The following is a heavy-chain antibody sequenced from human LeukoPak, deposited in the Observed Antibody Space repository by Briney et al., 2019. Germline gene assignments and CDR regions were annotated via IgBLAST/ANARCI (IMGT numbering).Heavy chain of an antibody. CDR1: GYTFTSYG. Sequence: ASVKVSCKASGYTFTSYGISWVRQAPGQGLEWMGWISAYNGNTNYAQKLQGRVTMTTDTSTSTAYMELRSPRSDDTAVYYCARSSSRTIFGVVIIPDWFDPWGQGTLVTVSS. V-gene: IGHV1-18*01. CDR3: ARSSSRTIFGVVIIPDWFDP. CDR2: ISAYNGNT. J-gene: IGHJ5*02. D-gene: IGHD3-3*01.